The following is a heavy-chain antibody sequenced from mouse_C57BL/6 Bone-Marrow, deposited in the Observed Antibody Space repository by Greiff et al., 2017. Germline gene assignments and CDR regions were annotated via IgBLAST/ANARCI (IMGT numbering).Heavy chain of an antibody. CDR2: IYPGDGDT. J-gene: IGHJ4*01. V-gene: IGHV1-82*01. D-gene: IGHD3-2*02. CDR1: GYAFSSSW. Sequence: QVQLKQSGPELVKPGASVKISCKASGYAFSSSWMNWVKQRPGTGLEWIGRIYPGDGDTNYNGKFKGKATLTADKSSSTAYLQLSSLTSEDSAVYFCARPRQLRLRWTMDYWGQGTSVTVSS. CDR3: ARPRQLRLRWTMDY.